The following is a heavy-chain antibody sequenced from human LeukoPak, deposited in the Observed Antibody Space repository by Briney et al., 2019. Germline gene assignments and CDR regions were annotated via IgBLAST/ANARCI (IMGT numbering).Heavy chain of an antibody. Sequence: ASVKVSCKAYGYTFTSYAMHWVRQAPGQRLEWMGWVNAGNGNTKYSQKFQGRVTITRDTSASTAYMELSSLRSEDTAVYYCARDLFGAVAGKLYNWFDPWGQGTLVTVSS. D-gene: IGHD6-19*01. J-gene: IGHJ5*02. V-gene: IGHV1-3*01. CDR2: VNAGNGNT. CDR3: ARDLFGAVAGKLYNWFDP. CDR1: GYTFTSYA.